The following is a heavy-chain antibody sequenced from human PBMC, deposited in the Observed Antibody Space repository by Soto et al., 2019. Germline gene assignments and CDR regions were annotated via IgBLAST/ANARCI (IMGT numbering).Heavy chain of an antibody. CDR1: GGSISGYY. J-gene: IGHJ5*02. D-gene: IGHD1-26*01. CDR3: ARQGGWFDP. CDR2: IYYSGST. Sequence: PSETLSLTCTVSGGSISGYYWSWIRQPPGKGLEWIGSIYYSGSTNYKPSLKSRVTISVDTSKNQFSLKLNSVTAADTAVYYCARQGGWFDPWGQGTLVTVSS. V-gene: IGHV4-59*08.